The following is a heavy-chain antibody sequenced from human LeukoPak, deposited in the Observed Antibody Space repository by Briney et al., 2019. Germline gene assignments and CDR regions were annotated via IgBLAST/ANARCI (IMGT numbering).Heavy chain of an antibody. D-gene: IGHD2-15*01. CDR3: AKDRLYCSGGSCSSRAFGGYFDY. V-gene: IGHV3-30*18. CDR2: TSYDGNNE. Sequence: GGSLRLSCAASGFTFSTYGMHWVRQAPGKGLEWVAVTSYDGNNEYYADSVKGRFTIFRDNYKSTLYLQMNSLRAEDTAVYYCAKDRLYCSGGSCSSRAFGGYFDYWGQGTLVTVSS. CDR1: GFTFSTYG. J-gene: IGHJ4*02.